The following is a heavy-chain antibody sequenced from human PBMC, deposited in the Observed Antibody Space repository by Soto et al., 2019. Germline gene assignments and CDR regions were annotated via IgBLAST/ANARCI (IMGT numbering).Heavy chain of an antibody. J-gene: IGHJ4*02. D-gene: IGHD3-9*01. CDR3: AKDRLTDYYFVS. CDR1: GFTFSSYH. CDR2: ISYDGKIK. V-gene: IGHV3-30*18. Sequence: QVQLVESGGGVVQPGRSLRLSCATSGFTFSSYHMHWVRQAPGKGLEWVAAISYDGKIKDYAASVEGRFTISRDNSMNTLSLQMNSLRGDDTAVYYCAKDRLTDYYFVSCGQGALVTVAS.